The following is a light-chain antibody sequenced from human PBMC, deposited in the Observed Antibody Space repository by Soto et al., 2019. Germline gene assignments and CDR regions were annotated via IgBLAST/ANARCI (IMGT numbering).Light chain of an antibody. CDR2: SAS. CDR1: QSVSSH. Sequence: EIVLTQSPGTLSLSPGERATLSCRASQSVSSHLAWYQQKPGQAPRLLIYSASRGATGFPARFSGSGSGTEFTLTISSLQPDDSATYYCQRYNTYPLTFGGGTKVDIK. V-gene: IGKV3-15*01. J-gene: IGKJ4*01. CDR3: QRYNTYPLT.